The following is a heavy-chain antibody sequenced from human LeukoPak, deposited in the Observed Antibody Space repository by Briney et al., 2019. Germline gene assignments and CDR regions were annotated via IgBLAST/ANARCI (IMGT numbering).Heavy chain of an antibody. J-gene: IGHJ6*02. CDR3: ARENVHYDFWSGYPYYYYYGMDV. D-gene: IGHD3-3*01. Sequence: GGSLRLSCAASGFTVNSNYMSWVRQAPGKGLEWVSVIYSGGSTYYADSVKGRFTISRDNSKNTLYLQMNSLRAGDTAVYYCARENVHYDFWSGYPYYYYYGMDVWGQGTTVTVSS. CDR2: IYSGGST. CDR1: GFTVNSNY. V-gene: IGHV3-53*01.